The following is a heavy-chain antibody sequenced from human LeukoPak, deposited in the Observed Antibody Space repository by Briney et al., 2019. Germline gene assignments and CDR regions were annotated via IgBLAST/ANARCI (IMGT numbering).Heavy chain of an antibody. CDR3: ARGGALTAAGTLDY. Sequence: ASVKVSCKASGGTFSSYTISWVRRATGQGLEWMGWMNPDSGNTGYVEKFKGRVTMTRNTSISTAYMELSSLTSEDTAVYYCARGGALTAAGTLDYWGQGTLVTVSS. CDR1: GGTFSSYT. J-gene: IGHJ4*02. CDR2: MNPDSGNT. D-gene: IGHD6-13*01. V-gene: IGHV1-8*02.